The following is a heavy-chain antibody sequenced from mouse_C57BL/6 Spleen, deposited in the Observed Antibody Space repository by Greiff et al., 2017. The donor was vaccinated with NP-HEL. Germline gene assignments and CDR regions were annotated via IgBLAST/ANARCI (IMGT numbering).Heavy chain of an antibody. J-gene: IGHJ3*01. D-gene: IGHD2-3*01. CDR2: LDPSVSYT. CDR3: ARFSDGYYWFAY. V-gene: IGHV1-59*01. Sequence: QVQLQQPGAALVRPGTSVKLSCKASGYTFTSYWMRWVKQRPGQGLEWIGVLDPSVSYTIYTQKFKGKATLTVDTSSRTAYMQLSSLTSEDSAVYYCARFSDGYYWFAYWGQGTLVTVSA. CDR1: GYTFTSYW.